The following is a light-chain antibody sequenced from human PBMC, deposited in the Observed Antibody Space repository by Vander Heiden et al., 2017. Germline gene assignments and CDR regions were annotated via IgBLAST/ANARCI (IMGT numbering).Light chain of an antibody. V-gene: IGKV3-20*01. CDR1: QSVSSSY. J-gene: IGKJ2*03. CDR3: PPYGSSALGSS. Sequence: VLTQSPGTLSLSPGESATLSCRASQSVSSSYLAWYQQNPGQSLRLLSSGASSRATCIPDRFSATASATAFTLTMSRLETEDFAVNYGPPYGSSALGSSF. CDR2: GAS.